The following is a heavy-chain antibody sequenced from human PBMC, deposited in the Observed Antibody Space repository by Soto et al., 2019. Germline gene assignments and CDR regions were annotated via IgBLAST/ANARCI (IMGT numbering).Heavy chain of an antibody. V-gene: IGHV4-34*01. CDR1: GGSFSGYY. D-gene: IGHD5-18*01. Sequence: SETIALTFAVYGGSFSGYYWSWVRQPPGKGLEWIGEINHRGSTNYNPSLKSRVTISVDTSKNQFSLKRSSVTAADTAVDYCARVRSGYSDGWSHPGYYEGRDVWGTGTPVTV. CDR2: INHRGST. J-gene: IGHJ6*04. CDR3: ARVRSGYSDGWSHPGYYEGRDV.